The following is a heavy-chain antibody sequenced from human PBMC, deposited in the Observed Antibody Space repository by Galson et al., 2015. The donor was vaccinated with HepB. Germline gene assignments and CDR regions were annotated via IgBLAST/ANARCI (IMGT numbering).Heavy chain of an antibody. D-gene: IGHD3-10*01. V-gene: IGHV1-18*01. CDR2: ISAYNGNT. CDR3: ASGPDGSGVDAFDI. Sequence: SVKVSCKASGYTFTSYGISWVRQAPGHGLEWMGWISAYNGNTNYAQKLQGRVTMTTDTSTSTAYMELRSLRSDDTAVYYCASGPDGSGVDAFDIWGQGTMVTVSS. CDR1: GYTFTSYG. J-gene: IGHJ3*02.